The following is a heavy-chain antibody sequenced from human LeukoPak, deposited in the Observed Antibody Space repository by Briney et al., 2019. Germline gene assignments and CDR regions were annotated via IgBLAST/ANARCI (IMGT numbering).Heavy chain of an antibody. CDR3: ARGINWVDY. Sequence: PGGSLRLSCAASGYTFDDYGKNWVRHAPGKGLEWVSSINWNGGSTGYADSVKGRFTISRDNAKNSLYLQMNSLRAEDTALYYCARGINWVDYWGQGTLVTVSS. J-gene: IGHJ5*01. CDR2: INWNGGST. CDR1: GYTFDDYG. V-gene: IGHV3-20*04.